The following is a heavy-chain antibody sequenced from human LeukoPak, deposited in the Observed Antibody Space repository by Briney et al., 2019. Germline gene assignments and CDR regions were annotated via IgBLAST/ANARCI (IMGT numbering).Heavy chain of an antibody. CDR2: IWYDGSNK. Sequence: PGGPLRLSCAASGFTFSSYGMHWVRQAPGKGLEWVAVIWYDGSNKYYADSVKGRFTISRDNSKNTLYLQMNSLRAEDTAVYYCAREGYCSSTSCSWFDYWGQGTLVTVSS. J-gene: IGHJ4*02. CDR3: AREGYCSSTSCSWFDY. V-gene: IGHV3-33*01. D-gene: IGHD2-2*01. CDR1: GFTFSSYG.